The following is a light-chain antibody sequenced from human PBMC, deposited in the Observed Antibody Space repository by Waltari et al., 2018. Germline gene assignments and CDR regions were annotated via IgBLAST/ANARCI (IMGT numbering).Light chain of an antibody. CDR2: EVN. Sequence: QSALTLPASVSGSPGQSISLSCTGTSNDIGSSNRASWYQHHPGKAPKLLIYEVNKRPSGVSGRFSGSKSGNTASLTISGLQAEDEGDYYCCSYRGGHSWVFGGGAKLTVL. V-gene: IGLV2-23*02. CDR1: SNDIGSSNR. J-gene: IGLJ3*02. CDR3: CSYRGGHSWV.